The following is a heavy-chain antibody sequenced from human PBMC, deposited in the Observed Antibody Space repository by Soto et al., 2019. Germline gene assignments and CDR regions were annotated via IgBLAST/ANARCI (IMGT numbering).Heavy chain of an antibody. CDR3: EDARRGLSTCSAFLLNRSSDL. V-gene: IGHV4-34*01. Sequence: GKGLEWIGEINHSGSTNYNPSLKSRVTISVDTSKNQFSLKLSSVTAADTAVYYSEDARRGLSTCSAFLLNRSSDL. J-gene: IGHJ2*01. CDR2: INHSGST. D-gene: IGHD2-15*01.